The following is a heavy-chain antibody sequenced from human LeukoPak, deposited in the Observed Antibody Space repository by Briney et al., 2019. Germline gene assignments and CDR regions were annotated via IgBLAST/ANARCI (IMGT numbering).Heavy chain of an antibody. CDR1: GFTFSSYA. Sequence: PGGSLRLSCAASGFTFSSYAMSWVRQAPGKGLEWVSAISGSGGSTYYADSVKGRFTISRDNAKNSLYLQMNSLRAEDTAVYFCSRAMRVTWRQLSPLSPSDYWGQGTLVTVSS. CDR3: SRAMRVTWRQLSPLSPSDY. D-gene: IGHD1-1*01. J-gene: IGHJ4*02. V-gene: IGHV3-23*01. CDR2: ISGSGGST.